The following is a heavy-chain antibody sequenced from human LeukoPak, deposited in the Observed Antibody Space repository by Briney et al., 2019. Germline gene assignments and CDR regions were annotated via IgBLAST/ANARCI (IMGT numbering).Heavy chain of an antibody. Sequence: SETLSLTCSVSGGSINVYYWNWIRQSPGKGLEWIGSISYSGSTNYNPSLKSRVAISMDTSENRFSLKVNSVIAADTAMYYCARGGSRSYTSSTLDYWGQGTLVTVSS. J-gene: IGHJ4*02. CDR1: GGSINVYY. V-gene: IGHV4-59*01. CDR2: ISYSGST. D-gene: IGHD6-6*01. CDR3: ARGGSRSYTSSTLDY.